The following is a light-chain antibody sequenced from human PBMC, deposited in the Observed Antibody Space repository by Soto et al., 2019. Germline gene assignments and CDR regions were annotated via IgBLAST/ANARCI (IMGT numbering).Light chain of an antibody. CDR2: DVS. Sequence: DIQMTQSPSTLSASVGVRVTITCRASQNINNWLAWYQQRPGKAPKLLIYDVSILESGVPSRFSGSGSGTEFTLTINSLQTDDFATYYCQQYNTHPLSFRGGTKVELK. V-gene: IGKV1-5*01. CDR1: QNINNW. J-gene: IGKJ4*01. CDR3: QQYNTHPLS.